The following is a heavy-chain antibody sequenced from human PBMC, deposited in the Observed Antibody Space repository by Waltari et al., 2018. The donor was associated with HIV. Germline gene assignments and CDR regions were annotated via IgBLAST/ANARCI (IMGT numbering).Heavy chain of an antibody. CDR2: IYWNDDK. V-gene: IGHV2-5*01. J-gene: IGHJ2*01. D-gene: IGHD1-26*01. CDR1: GFSLSTSGVG. CDR3: AHESSGSSGGYFDL. Sequence: QITLKESGPTLVKPTQTLTLTCTFSGFSLSTSGVGVGWIRQPPGKALEWLALIYWNDDKRYSPSLKSRLTITKDTSKNQVVLTMTNMDPVDTATYYCAHESSGSSGGYFDLWGRGTLVTVSS.